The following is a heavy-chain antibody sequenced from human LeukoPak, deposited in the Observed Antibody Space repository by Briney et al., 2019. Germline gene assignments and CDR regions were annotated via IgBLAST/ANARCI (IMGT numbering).Heavy chain of an antibody. CDR3: ARENSGSYFYYYYYYMDV. D-gene: IGHD1-26*01. V-gene: IGHV4-34*01. CDR2: INHSGST. J-gene: IGHJ6*03. CDR1: GGSFSGYY. Sequence: SETLSLTCAVYGGSFSGYYWSWIRQPPGKGLEWIGEINHSGSTNYNPSLKSRVTTSVDTSKNQFSLKLSSVTAADTAVYYCARENSGSYFYYYYYYMDVWGKGTTVTVSS.